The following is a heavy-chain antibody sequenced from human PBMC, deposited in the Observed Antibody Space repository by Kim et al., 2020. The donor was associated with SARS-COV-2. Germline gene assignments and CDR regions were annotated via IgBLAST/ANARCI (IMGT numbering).Heavy chain of an antibody. CDR3: TGRGAY. J-gene: IGHJ4*02. Sequence: GGSLRLSCTASGFTFGDYAMSWFRQAPGKGLEWVGFIRSKAYGGTTEYAASVKGSFTISRDDSKSIAYLQMNSLKTEDTAVYYCTGRGAYWGQGTLVTVSS. CDR2: IRSKAYGGTT. V-gene: IGHV3-49*03. D-gene: IGHD3-10*01. CDR1: GFTFGDYA.